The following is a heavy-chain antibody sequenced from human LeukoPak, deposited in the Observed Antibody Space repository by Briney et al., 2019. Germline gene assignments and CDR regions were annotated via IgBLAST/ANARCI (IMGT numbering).Heavy chain of an antibody. CDR3: ARGEYHQDGIGYNRFDN. Sequence: GGSLRLSCAASGFTFSTYSMSWVRQAPGKGLEWISHISAASRGIYYADSVEGRFTISRDNAENSVFLQMTSLRPEDTAVYYCARGEYHQDGIGYNRFDNWSQGALVTVSS. CDR2: ISAASRGI. J-gene: IGHJ4*02. CDR1: GFTFSTYS. V-gene: IGHV3-48*01. D-gene: IGHD5-24*01.